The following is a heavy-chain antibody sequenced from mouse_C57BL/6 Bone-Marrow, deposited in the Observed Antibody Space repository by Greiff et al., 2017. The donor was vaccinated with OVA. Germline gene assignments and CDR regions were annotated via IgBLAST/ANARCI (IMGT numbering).Heavy chain of an antibody. CDR3: ARNAYYSNYDYYAMDY. D-gene: IGHD2-5*01. V-gene: IGHV3-6*01. J-gene: IGHJ4*01. CDR1: GYSITSGYY. Sequence: ESGPGLVKPSQSLSLTCSVTGYSITSGYYWNWIRQFPGNKLEWMGYISYDGSNNYNPSLKNRISLTRDTSKNQFFLKLNSVTTEDTATYYCARNAYYSNYDYYAMDYWGQGTSVTVSS. CDR2: ISYDGSN.